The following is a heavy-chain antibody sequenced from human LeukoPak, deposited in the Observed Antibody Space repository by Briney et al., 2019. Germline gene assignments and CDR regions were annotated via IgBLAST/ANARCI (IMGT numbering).Heavy chain of an antibody. V-gene: IGHV1-2*02. Sequence: GASVKVSCKASGYTFTVYYMHWVRQAPGQGLEWMGWINPNSGGANYAEKFQGRVTMTRDTSISTAYMELSRLRYDDTALYYCARGQSLNDYWGQGTLVTVSS. J-gene: IGHJ4*02. CDR3: ARGQSLNDY. CDR1: GYTFTVYY. CDR2: INPNSGGA.